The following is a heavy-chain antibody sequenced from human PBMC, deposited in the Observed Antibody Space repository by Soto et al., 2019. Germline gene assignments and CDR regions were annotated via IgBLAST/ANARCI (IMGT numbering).Heavy chain of an antibody. V-gene: IGHV4-59*01. CDR3: ASSGTIAARPNYVDD. CDR1: GGSISSYY. Sequence: SETLSLTCTVSGGSISSYYWSWIRQPPGKGLEWIGYIYYSGSTNYNPSLKSRVTISVDTSKNQFSLKLSSVTAADTAVYYWASSGTIAARPNYVDDWGQGTLVTVS. J-gene: IGHJ4*02. CDR2: IYYSGST. D-gene: IGHD6-6*01.